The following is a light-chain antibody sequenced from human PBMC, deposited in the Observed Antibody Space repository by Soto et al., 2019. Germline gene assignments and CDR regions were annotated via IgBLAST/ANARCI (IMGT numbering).Light chain of an antibody. J-gene: IGKJ3*01. V-gene: IGKV4-1*01. CDR1: QSLLYGSNNRNY. Sequence: DIVMTQSPDSLGVSLGERATINCRSSQSLLYGSNNRNYLAWYQQKPGQTPKLLIYWASTRESGVPDRFSGSGSGTNFSLPLSSLQAEDVATYYCQHYFSTPCTFGPGTKGYI. CDR2: WAS. CDR3: QHYFSTPCT.